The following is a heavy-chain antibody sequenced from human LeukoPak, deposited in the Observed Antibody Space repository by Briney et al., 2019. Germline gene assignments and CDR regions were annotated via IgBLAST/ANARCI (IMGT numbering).Heavy chain of an antibody. CDR1: GFTFSNSW. J-gene: IGHJ5*01. D-gene: IGHD2-15*01. CDR3: ARGIGWFEY. CDR2: INQNGGMR. V-gene: IGHV3-7*05. Sequence: GGSLRLSCAASGFTFSNSWMTWVRQAPGKGLEWVANINQNGGMRENVDSVKGRFTISRDNAKNSLFLQMNSLRAEDTAVYYCARGIGWFEYWGQGTLVTVSS.